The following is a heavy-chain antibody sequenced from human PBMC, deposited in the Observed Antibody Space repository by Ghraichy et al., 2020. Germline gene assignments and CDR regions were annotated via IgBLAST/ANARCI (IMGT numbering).Heavy chain of an antibody. CDR1: GDSFTTSY. CDR3: ARDDLVGGGGRNWFHP. Sequence: SETLSLTCTVSGDSFTTSYWTWIRQPAGKGLEWIGRISASGSTYQNPSLRSRISRSVDTSKNTFSLRLTSVTAADTAVYYCARDDLVGGGGRNWFHPWGQGRLVTVSS. CDR2: ISASGST. J-gene: IGHJ5*02. D-gene: IGHD3-16*01. V-gene: IGHV4-4*07.